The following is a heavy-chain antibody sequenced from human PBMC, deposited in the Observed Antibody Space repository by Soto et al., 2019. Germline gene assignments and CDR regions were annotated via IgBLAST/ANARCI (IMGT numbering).Heavy chain of an antibody. CDR3: ARDQEQWLVGEGAASN. CDR2: INAGNGNT. D-gene: IGHD6-19*01. J-gene: IGHJ4*02. Sequence: QVQLVQSGAEVKKPGASVKVSCKASGYTFTSYAMHWVRQAPGQRLEWMGWINAGNGNTKYSQKFQGRVTITRDTSASTAYMELRSLRSDDTAVYYCARDQEQWLVGEGAASNWGQGTLVTVSS. CDR1: GYTFTSYA. V-gene: IGHV1-3*01.